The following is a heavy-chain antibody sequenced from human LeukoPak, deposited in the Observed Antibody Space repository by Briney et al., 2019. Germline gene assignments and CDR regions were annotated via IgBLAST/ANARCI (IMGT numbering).Heavy chain of an antibody. CDR2: ISYDGSNK. D-gene: IGHD2-2*01. Sequence: GGSLRLSCAASGFTFSSYGMHWVRQAPGKGLEWVAVISYDGSNKYYADSVKGRFTISRDNSKNTLYLQMNSLRAEDTAVYYCAKDVSTSSLDAWGQGTTVTVSS. J-gene: IGHJ6*02. V-gene: IGHV3-30*18. CDR3: AKDVSTSSLDA. CDR1: GFTFSSYG.